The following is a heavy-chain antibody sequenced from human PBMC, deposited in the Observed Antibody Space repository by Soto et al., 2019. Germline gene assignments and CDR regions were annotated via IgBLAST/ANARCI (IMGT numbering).Heavy chain of an antibody. CDR3: ARFDIAAPPPS. D-gene: IGHD6-13*01. CDR2: ISADGSDT. J-gene: IGHJ3*01. CDR1: GFSFSNNW. V-gene: IGHV3-74*01. Sequence: EVQLVESGGGLVQPGGSLRLSCVASGFSFSNNWMHWVRHAPGKGPVWVSRISADGSDTNYADSVQGRFTISRDNAKNTLYLPMTPLSVEDAAVDYCARFDIAAPPPSWGQGTMVTVSS.